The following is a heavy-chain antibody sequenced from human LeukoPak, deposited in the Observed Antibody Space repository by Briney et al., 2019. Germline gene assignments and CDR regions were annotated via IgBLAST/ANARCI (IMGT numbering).Heavy chain of an antibody. CDR2: IKQDGSEK. D-gene: IGHD3-22*01. Sequence: PGGSLRLSCAASGFTFSSYWMSWVRQAPGKGLEWVANIKQDGSEKYYVDSVKGRFTISRDNAKNSLYLQMNSLRAEDTAVYYCARVFYDSSPPFDYWGQGTLVTVSS. V-gene: IGHV3-7*01. CDR3: ARVFYDSSPPFDY. J-gene: IGHJ4*02. CDR1: GFTFSSYW.